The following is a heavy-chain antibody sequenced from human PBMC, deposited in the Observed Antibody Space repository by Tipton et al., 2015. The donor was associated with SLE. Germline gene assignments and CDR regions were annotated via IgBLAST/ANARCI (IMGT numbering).Heavy chain of an antibody. J-gene: IGHJ6*03. V-gene: IGHV3-21*01. CDR1: GFTFSSYS. CDR3: AKDPRDRSSFAYYYYYYMDV. D-gene: IGHD6-6*01. CDR2: ISSSSSYI. Sequence: SLRLSCAASGFTFSSYSMNWVRQAPGKGLEWVSSISSSSSYIYYADSVKGRFTISRDNAKNSLYLQMNSLRAEDTAVYYCAKDPRDRSSFAYYYYYYMDVWGKGTTVTVSS.